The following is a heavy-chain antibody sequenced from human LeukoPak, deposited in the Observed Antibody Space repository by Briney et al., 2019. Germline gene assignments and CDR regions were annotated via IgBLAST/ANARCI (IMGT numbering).Heavy chain of an antibody. D-gene: IGHD5-12*01. J-gene: IGHJ4*02. Sequence: GGSLRLSCVTSGFTLSSYWMHWVRQAPGKGLVWVSRINSDGSSTTYADSVKGRFTISRDNAKNTLYLQTNSLRAEDTALYYCARSDSGQIDNWGQGTLVSVSS. CDR3: ARSDSGQIDN. CDR1: GFTLSSYW. CDR2: INSDGSST. V-gene: IGHV3-74*01.